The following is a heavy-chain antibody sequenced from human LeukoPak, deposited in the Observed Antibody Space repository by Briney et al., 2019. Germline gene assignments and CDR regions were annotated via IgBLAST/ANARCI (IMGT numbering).Heavy chain of an antibody. Sequence: PSETLSLTCTVSGGSISSYYWSWIRQPAGKGLEWIGRIYSSGSTNYNPSLKSRATMSVATSKNQFSLKLSSVTAADTAVYYCARGYNWVSPTRKFYYMDVWGKGTTVTVPS. V-gene: IGHV4-4*07. J-gene: IGHJ6*03. CDR3: ARGYNWVSPTRKFYYMDV. CDR1: GGSISSYY. CDR2: IYSSGST. D-gene: IGHD1-20*01.